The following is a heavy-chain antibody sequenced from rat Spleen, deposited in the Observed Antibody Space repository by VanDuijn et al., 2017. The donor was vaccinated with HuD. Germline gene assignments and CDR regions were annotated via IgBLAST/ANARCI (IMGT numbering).Heavy chain of an antibody. Sequence: EVQLVESGGGLVQPGRSLKLSCVASGFTFNNHWMSWIRQAPTKGLEWVASISPSGGSTYYRDSVKGRFTISRDNAKSTLYLQMDSLRFEDTATYYCTSHGARVSRFAYWGQGTLVTVSS. CDR3: TSHGARVSRFAY. D-gene: IGHD1-4*01. J-gene: IGHJ3*01. CDR1: GFTFNNHW. CDR2: ISPSGGST. V-gene: IGHV5-19*01.